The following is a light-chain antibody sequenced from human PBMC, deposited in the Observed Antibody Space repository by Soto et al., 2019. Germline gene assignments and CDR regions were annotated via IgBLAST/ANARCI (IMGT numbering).Light chain of an antibody. V-gene: IGKV3-15*01. Sequence: ETVMTQSPATLSVSPGERATLSCRASQSVGSDLAWYQQKPGQAPRLLIYGASTRATGIPARFSGSGSGTDFTLTISSLQPEDVATYYCQKYNSAPLTFGGGTKVDIK. CDR2: GAS. CDR3: QKYNSAPLT. CDR1: QSVGSD. J-gene: IGKJ4*01.